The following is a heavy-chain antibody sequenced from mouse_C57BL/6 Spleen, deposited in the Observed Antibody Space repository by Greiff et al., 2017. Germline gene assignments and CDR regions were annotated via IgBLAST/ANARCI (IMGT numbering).Heavy chain of an antibody. Sequence: VQLQQSGAELVRPGTSVKVSCKASGYAFTNYLIEWVKQRPGQGLEWIGVINPGSGGTNYNEKFKGKATLPADKSSSTAYMQLCSLTSEDSAVYFCAKVETYYSNYGPVDYWGQGTTLTVSS. V-gene: IGHV1-54*01. CDR3: AKVETYYSNYGPVDY. D-gene: IGHD2-5*01. CDR1: GYAFTNYL. J-gene: IGHJ2*01. CDR2: INPGSGGT.